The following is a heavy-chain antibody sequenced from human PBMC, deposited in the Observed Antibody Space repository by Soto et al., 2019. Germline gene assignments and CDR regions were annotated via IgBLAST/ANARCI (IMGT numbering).Heavy chain of an antibody. D-gene: IGHD3-22*01. Sequence: SVKVPCKASGVTFSSYAINWVQQAPGQGREGMGGIIPMFGKANSEQKSPRRVTITADESTSTGYLELRSLTSADTAVYYCARDGTLYDSSGYYYLYWGQGTRVTVSS. CDR1: GVTFSSYA. V-gene: IGHV1-69*13. CDR2: IIPMFGKA. CDR3: ARDGTLYDSSGYYYLY. J-gene: IGHJ4*02.